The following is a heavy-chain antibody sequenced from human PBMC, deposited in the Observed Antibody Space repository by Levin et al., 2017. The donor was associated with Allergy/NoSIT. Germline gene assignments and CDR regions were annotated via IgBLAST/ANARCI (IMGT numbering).Heavy chain of an antibody. V-gene: IGHV3-23*01. Sequence: LSLTCAASGFTFSSHAMFWVRQAPGKGLEWVSAISGSGATTYYTDSVRGRFTFSRDNSKNTVYLQMNSLRAEDTAVYYCAKGVFTGYGTGSYPDYWGQGTLVTVSS. CDR3: AKGVFTGYGTGSYPDY. CDR2: ISGSGATT. D-gene: IGHD3-10*01. CDR1: GFTFSSHA. J-gene: IGHJ4*02.